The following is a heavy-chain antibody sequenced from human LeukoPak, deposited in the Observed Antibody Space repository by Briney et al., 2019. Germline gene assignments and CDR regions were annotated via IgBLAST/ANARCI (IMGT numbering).Heavy chain of an antibody. D-gene: IGHD3-10*01. J-gene: IGHJ2*01. CDR2: TNPNSGNT. CDR1: GYTFTSYD. CDR3: ARTPKAFRTAYYYGSGSYYRNWYFDL. V-gene: IGHV1-8*03. Sequence: GASVKVSCKASGYTFTSYDINWVRQATGQGLEWMGWTNPNSGNTGYAQKFQGRVTITRNTSISTAYMELSSLRSEDTAVYYCARTPKAFRTAYYYGSGSYYRNWYFDLWGRGTLVTVSS.